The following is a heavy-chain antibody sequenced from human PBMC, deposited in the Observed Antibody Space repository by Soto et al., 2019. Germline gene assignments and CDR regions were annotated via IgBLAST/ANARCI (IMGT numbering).Heavy chain of an antibody. CDR3: ARAAILTGYTLDY. Sequence: PAETLSLACPVYGRSCGGDYWSWIRQPPGKGLEWIGEINHSGSTNYSPSLKSRVTISVDTSKNQFSLKLSSVTAADTAVYYCARAAILTGYTLDYWGQGTLVTVSS. V-gene: IGHV4-34*01. CDR1: GRSCGGDY. J-gene: IGHJ4*02. D-gene: IGHD3-9*01. CDR2: INHSGST.